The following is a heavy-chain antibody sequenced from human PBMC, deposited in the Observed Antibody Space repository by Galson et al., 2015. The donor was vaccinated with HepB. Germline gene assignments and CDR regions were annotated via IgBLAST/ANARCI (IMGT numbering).Heavy chain of an antibody. V-gene: IGHV3-49*03. D-gene: IGHD2/OR15-2a*01. J-gene: IGHJ6*02. CDR3: TRDNRLGGYYYGMDV. CDR2: IRSKAYGGTT. CDR1: GFTFGDYA. Sequence: SLRLSCAASGFTFGDYAMSWFRQAPGKGLEWVGFIRSKAYGGTTEYAASVKGRFTISRDDSKSIAYLQMNSLKTEDTAVYYCTRDNRLGGYYYGMDVWGQGTTVTVSS.